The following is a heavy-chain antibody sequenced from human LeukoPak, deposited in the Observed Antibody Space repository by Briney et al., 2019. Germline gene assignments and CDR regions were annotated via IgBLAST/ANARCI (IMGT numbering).Heavy chain of an antibody. Sequence: GGSLRLSCVASEFALNNYGVNWVRQAPGKGLGWVSYMSDSGSTIYYADSVKGRFTISRDNAKNSLSLQMNSLSHEDTAVYFCARLHRGMDVWGQGTTVTVSS. CDR3: ARLHRGMDV. CDR2: MSDSGSTI. J-gene: IGHJ6*02. V-gene: IGHV3-48*02. CDR1: EFALNNYG.